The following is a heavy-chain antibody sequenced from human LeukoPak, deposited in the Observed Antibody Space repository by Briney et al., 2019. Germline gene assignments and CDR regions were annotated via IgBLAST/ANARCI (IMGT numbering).Heavy chain of an antibody. CDR2: IIPIFGTA. CDR3: AKTTVVTQAFDY. V-gene: IGHV1-69*05. D-gene: IGHD4-23*01. J-gene: IGHJ4*02. Sequence: SVKVSCKASGGTFSSYAISWVRQAPGQGLEWMGGIIPIFGTANYAQKFQGRVTITTDESTSTAYMELSSLRSEDTAVYYRAKTTVVTQAFDYWGQGTLVTVSS. CDR1: GGTFSSYA.